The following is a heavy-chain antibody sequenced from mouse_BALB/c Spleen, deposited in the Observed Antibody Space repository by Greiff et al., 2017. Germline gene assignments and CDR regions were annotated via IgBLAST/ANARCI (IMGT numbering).Heavy chain of an antibody. Sequence: VQLQQSGAELARPGPSVKLSCKASGYTFTDYYINWVKQRTGQGLEWIGEIYPGSGNTYYNEKFKGKASLTADKSSSTAYMQLSSLTSEDSAVYFCARYHYYYGSSYYVDYWGQGTTLTVSS. CDR2: IYPGSGNT. V-gene: IGHV1-77*01. D-gene: IGHD1-1*01. J-gene: IGHJ2*01. CDR3: ARYHYYYGSSYYVDY. CDR1: GYTFTDYY.